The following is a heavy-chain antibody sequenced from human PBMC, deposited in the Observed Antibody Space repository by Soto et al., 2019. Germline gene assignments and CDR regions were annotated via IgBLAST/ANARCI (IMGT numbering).Heavy chain of an antibody. D-gene: IGHD2-8*02. CDR1: GGSISSYY. CDR2: FHYSGST. CDR3: GKDKITGIFDY. Sequence: SETLSLTCTVSGGSISSYYWSWIRQPPGKGLKWIGYFHYSGSTNYNPSLKSRVTISVDTSKNQFSLKLGSVTAADTAVYYCGKDKITGIFDYGGQGTLVTVSS. V-gene: IGHV4-59*01. J-gene: IGHJ4*02.